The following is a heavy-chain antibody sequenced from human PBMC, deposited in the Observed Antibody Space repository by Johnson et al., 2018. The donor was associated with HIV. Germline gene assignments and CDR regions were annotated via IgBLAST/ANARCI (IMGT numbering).Heavy chain of an antibody. J-gene: IGHJ3*02. Sequence: YADSVKGRFTISRDNARNFLYLQMNSLRAEDTALYYCARRDGFDYGNAFDIWGQGTMVTVSS. V-gene: IGHV3-20*03. D-gene: IGHD5-12*01. CDR3: ARRDGFDYGNAFDI.